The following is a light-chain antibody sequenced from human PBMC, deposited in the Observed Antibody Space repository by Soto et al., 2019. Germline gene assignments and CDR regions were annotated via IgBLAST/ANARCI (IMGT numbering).Light chain of an antibody. CDR2: DAS. CDR1: QSVSSY. Sequence: EIVLTQSPATLSLSPGERATLSCRASQSVSSYLTWYQQKPGQAPRLLIYDASNRATGIPARFGGSGSGTDFPLTISSLEPEDFAVYYCQQHSNWPLTFGRGTKVEIK. V-gene: IGKV3-11*01. CDR3: QQHSNWPLT. J-gene: IGKJ4*01.